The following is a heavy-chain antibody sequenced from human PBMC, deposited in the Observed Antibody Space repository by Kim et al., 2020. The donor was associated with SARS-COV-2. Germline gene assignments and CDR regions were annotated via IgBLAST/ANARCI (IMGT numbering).Heavy chain of an antibody. Sequence: SQTMSLTCAVSGGSISSSNWWSWVRQPPGKGLELIGEIYHSGSTNYNPSLKSRVTISVDKSKNQFSLKLSSVTAADTAVYYCAREGSRIPYYYYGMDVWGQGTTVTVS. CDR1: GGSISSSNW. V-gene: IGHV4-4*02. J-gene: IGHJ6*02. CDR2: IYHSGST. D-gene: IGHD2-15*01. CDR3: AREGSRIPYYYYGMDV.